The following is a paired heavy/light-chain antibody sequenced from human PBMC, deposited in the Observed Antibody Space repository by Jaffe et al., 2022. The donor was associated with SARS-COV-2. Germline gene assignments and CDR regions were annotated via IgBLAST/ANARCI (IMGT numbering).Heavy chain of an antibody. CDR1: GFTFSSYD. V-gene: IGHV3-13*01. J-gene: IGHJ3*02. CDR3: AALGPIII. Sequence: EVQLVESGGGLVQPGGSLRLSCAASGFTFSSYDIHWVRQATGKGLEWVSAIGAGGDTYYSDSVKGRFTISRENAKNSLFLKMNSLRAGDTAVYYCAALGPIIIWGQGTMVTVSS. D-gene: IGHD1-26*01. CDR2: IGAGGDT.
Light chain of an antibody. CDR3: QQYDRSPWT. CDR2: VAS. Sequence: EIVLTQSPGTLSLSPGEGATLSCRASQSVSSSYLAWYQQKPGQAPRLLIYVASTRATGIPDRFSGSGSGTDFTLTISRLEPEDFAVYYCQQYDRSPWTFGQGTKVEIK. CDR1: QSVSSSY. V-gene: IGKV3-20*01. J-gene: IGKJ1*01.